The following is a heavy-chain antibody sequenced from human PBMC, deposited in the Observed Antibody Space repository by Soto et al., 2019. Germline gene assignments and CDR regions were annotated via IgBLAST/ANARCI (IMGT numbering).Heavy chain of an antibody. J-gene: IGHJ4*02. CDR1: GTSISSYY. CDR3: ARYNSDAIDY. CDR2: IHYSGTT. D-gene: IGHD1-1*01. Sequence: PSETLSLTCTVSGTSISSYYWSWIRQPPGKGLEWIANIHYSGTTNYNPSLASRVTLSVDTSKNQFSLKMTSVTAADRAMYFCARYNSDAIDYLGRGTLVTVSS. V-gene: IGHV4-59*01.